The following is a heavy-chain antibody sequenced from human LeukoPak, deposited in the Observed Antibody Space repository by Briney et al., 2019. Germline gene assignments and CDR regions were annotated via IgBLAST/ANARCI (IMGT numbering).Heavy chain of an antibody. Sequence: MSSETLSLTCTVSGGSISSYYWSWIRQPPGKGLEWIGYIYYSGSTNYNPSLKSRVTMSVDTSKNQFSLKLSSVTAADTAVYYCAREERLLWFGELSHFDYWGQGTLVTVSS. V-gene: IGHV4-59*12. CDR2: IYYSGST. CDR3: AREERLLWFGELSHFDY. D-gene: IGHD3-10*01. CDR1: GGSISSYY. J-gene: IGHJ4*02.